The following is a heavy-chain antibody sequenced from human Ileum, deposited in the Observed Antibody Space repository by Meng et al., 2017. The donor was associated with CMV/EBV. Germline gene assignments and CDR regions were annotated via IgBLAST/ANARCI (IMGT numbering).Heavy chain of an antibody. V-gene: IGHV4-30-4*08. CDR2: IYYSGST. D-gene: IGHD4-23*01. CDR1: GDSISSGGHY. Sequence: SETLSPTCTVSGDSISSGGHYWSWIRQSPGKGLEWIGYIYYSGSTYYNPSLRTRVTISVDTSKNQFSLKVTSVTDADSAVYHCVRVPYRVANSRGHFDYWGQGTLVTVSS. CDR3: VRVPYRVANSRGHFDY. J-gene: IGHJ4*02.